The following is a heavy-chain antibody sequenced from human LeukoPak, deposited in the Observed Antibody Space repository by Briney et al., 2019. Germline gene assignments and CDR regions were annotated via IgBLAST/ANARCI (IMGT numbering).Heavy chain of an antibody. CDR3: ARSLYGGKSDFDY. J-gene: IGHJ4*02. Sequence: ASVKFSCKASGYSFTGYHMNWVRQAPGQGLEWMGWINANNGDSKYAEKFQGRVTMTRDTSISTTYMDLSRLRSDDTAVYYCARSLYGGKSDFDYWGQGTLVTVSS. CDR2: INANNGDS. V-gene: IGHV1-2*02. D-gene: IGHD4-23*01. CDR1: GYSFTGYH.